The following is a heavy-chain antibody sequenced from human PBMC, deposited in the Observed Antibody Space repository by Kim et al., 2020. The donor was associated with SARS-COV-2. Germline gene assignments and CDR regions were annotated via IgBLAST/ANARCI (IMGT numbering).Heavy chain of an antibody. V-gene: IGHV3-15*01. CDR1: GFTFSNAW. CDR2: IKSKTDGGTT. J-gene: IGHJ5*02. Sequence: GGSLRLSCAASGFTFSNAWMSWVRQAPGKGLEWVGRIKSKTDGGTTDYAAPVKGRFTISRDDSKNTLYLQMNSLKTEDTAVYYCTTLAALWFGEYLRWFDPWGQGTLVTVSP. CDR3: TTLAALWFGEYLRWFDP. D-gene: IGHD3-10*01.